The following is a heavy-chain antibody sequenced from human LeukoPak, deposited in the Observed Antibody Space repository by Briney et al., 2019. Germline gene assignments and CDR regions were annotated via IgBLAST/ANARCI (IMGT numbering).Heavy chain of an antibody. V-gene: IGHV3-66*01. Sequence: GSLRLSCAASGFTFSSYWMSWVRQAPGKGLEWVSIIYAGGSTYYADSVKGRFTISRDSSDNTLFLQMSNLRADDSGLYYCATDIRSSPLGFWGHGTLVTVSS. CDR2: IYAGGST. CDR1: GFTFSSYW. D-gene: IGHD3-9*01. CDR3: ATDIRSSPLGF. J-gene: IGHJ4*01.